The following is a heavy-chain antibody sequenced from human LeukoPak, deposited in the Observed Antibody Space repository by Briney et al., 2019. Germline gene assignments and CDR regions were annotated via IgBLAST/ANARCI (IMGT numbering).Heavy chain of an antibody. CDR2: ISSGSSTI. CDR1: GFTFGSFS. Sequence: GGSLRLSCAASGFTFGSFSMNWVRQAPGKGLEWVSYISSGSSTIYYADSVKGRFTISRVNAKNSLYLQVNSLRDEDTAVYYCARAGGLLWFGEVLESSDAFHIWGQGTMVTVSS. CDR3: ARAGGLLWFGEVLESSDAFHI. D-gene: IGHD3-10*01. V-gene: IGHV3-48*02. J-gene: IGHJ3*02.